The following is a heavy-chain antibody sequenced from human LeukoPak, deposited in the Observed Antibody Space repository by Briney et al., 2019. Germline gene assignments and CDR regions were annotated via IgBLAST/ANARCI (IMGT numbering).Heavy chain of an antibody. D-gene: IGHD5-12*01. Sequence: PSETLSLTCNVSGDSIRSSYHFWGWIRQPPGKGLEWIGGIYYRGTTHYSPSLRSRVLISVDTSKNQFSLKLSSVTAADTAMYYCARVSGYDWESFYDYWGQGSLVTVSS. CDR1: GDSIRSSYHF. J-gene: IGHJ4*02. CDR2: IYYRGTT. CDR3: ARVSGYDWESFYDY. V-gene: IGHV4-39*07.